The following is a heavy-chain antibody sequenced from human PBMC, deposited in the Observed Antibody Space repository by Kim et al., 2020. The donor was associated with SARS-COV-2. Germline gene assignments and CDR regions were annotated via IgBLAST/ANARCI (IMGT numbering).Heavy chain of an antibody. CDR2: IIPIFGTA. D-gene: IGHD3-10*01. Sequence: SVKVSCKASGGTFSSYGISWVRQAPGQGLEWMGGIIPIFGTANYAQKFQGRVTITADESTSTDYMELSSLRSEDTAVYYCARGGRTYYYYYYYGMDVWGQGTTVTVSS. J-gene: IGHJ6*02. CDR3: ARGGRTYYYYYYYGMDV. CDR1: GGTFSSYG. V-gene: IGHV1-69*13.